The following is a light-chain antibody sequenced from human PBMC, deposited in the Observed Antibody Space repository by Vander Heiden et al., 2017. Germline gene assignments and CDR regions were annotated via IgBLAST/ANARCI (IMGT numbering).Light chain of an antibody. CDR1: NIRSKS. CDR2: DGG. Sequence: SYVLTQTPSVSLAPGQTARITRGGNNIRSKSVYWYQQKPGQAPVLVVDDGGDRPSGIPERFSGSNSENTATLTISRVEAGDEADYYCQVWDSSSDHVVFGGGTKVTVL. V-gene: IGLV3-21*02. J-gene: IGLJ2*01. CDR3: QVWDSSSDHVV.